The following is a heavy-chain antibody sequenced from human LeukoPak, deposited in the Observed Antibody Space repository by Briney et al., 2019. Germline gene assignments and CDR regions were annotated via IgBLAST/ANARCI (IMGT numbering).Heavy chain of an antibody. J-gene: IGHJ4*02. Sequence: PGGSLRLSCAASGSTFSNYWVTWVRQAPGKGLEWVGNIKKDGSEKYYVESLKGRFTISRDNVKNSLYLQMNSLRAEDTAVYYCARDLQDGVPTGYWGQGTLVIVS. CDR2: IKKDGSEK. CDR1: GSTFSNYW. CDR3: ARDLQDGVPTGY. V-gene: IGHV3-7*01. D-gene: IGHD4-17*01.